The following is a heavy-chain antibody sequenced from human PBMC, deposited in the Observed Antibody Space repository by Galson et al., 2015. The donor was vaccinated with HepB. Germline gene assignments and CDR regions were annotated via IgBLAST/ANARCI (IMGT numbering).Heavy chain of an antibody. J-gene: IGHJ4*02. V-gene: IGHV3-23*01. Sequence: SLRLSCAASGFTFKNYAMSWVRQAPGKGLEWVSAVSGSAVSTYYAGSVKGRFTISRDNSKNTLFLQMKSLRAEDTATYYCAKWGGAVDYWGQGTLVTVSS. CDR1: GFTFKNYA. CDR3: AKWGGAVDY. CDR2: VSGSAVST. D-gene: IGHD1-26*01.